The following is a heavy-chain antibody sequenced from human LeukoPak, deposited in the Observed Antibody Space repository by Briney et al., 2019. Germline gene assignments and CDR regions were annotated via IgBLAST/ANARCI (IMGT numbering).Heavy chain of an antibody. Sequence: GRSLRLSCAASGFTFSSYGMHWVRQAPGKGLEWVAVISYDGSNKYYADSVKGRFTISRDNSKNTLYLQMNSLRAEDTAVYYCAKDGITGTAGYWYYYYGMDVWGQGTTVTVSS. CDR3: AKDGITGTAGYWYYYYGMDV. V-gene: IGHV3-30*18. J-gene: IGHJ6*02. CDR1: GFTFSSYG. D-gene: IGHD1-20*01. CDR2: ISYDGSNK.